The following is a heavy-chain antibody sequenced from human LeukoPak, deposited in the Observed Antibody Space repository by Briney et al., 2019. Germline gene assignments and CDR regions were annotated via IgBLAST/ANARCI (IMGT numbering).Heavy chain of an antibody. CDR1: GGSISNSDYY. CDR2: IYASGNT. D-gene: IGHD2-21*02. Sequence: PAQTLSLTCTVSGGSISNSDYYWSWDPQPAGQGLVWIGRIYASGNTIYNPSLKSRVALSIDTSKNQFSLKLSSVTAADTAFYSCERGYCGEACYRYYYSYYTDVWGKGTTVTVSS. CDR3: ERGYCGEACYRYYYSYYTDV. V-gene: IGHV4-61*02. J-gene: IGHJ6*03.